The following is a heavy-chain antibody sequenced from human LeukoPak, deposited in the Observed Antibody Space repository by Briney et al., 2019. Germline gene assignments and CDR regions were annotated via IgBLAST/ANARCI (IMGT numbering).Heavy chain of an antibody. Sequence: PGGSLRLSCAVSGFTFEDHGMHWVRQAPGKGLEWVSHIAWDGVTTYYADSVKGRFAISRDNNMNFVYLQMDSLRRDHSPQYYCAKGTYGFPPRYYMDVWGKGTRVTVSS. J-gene: IGHJ6*03. CDR3: AKGTYGFPPRYYMDV. CDR2: IAWDGVTT. V-gene: IGHV3-43D*04. D-gene: IGHD3-10*01. CDR1: GFTFEDHG.